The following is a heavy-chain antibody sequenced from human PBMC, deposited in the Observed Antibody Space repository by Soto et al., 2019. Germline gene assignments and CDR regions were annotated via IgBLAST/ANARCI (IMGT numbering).Heavy chain of an antibody. CDR3: ATARTYCRGGSGYHFWYFDL. J-gene: IGHJ2*01. CDR2: IIPIFGTA. CDR1: GGTFSSYA. V-gene: IGHV1-69*05. D-gene: IGHD2-15*01. Sequence: QVQLVQSGAEVKKPGSSVKVSCKASGGTFSSYAISWVRQAPGQGLEWMGGIIPIFGTANYAPKFQGRVTNTSEEATSTAYLVLNSLRSDDTAGYYCATARTYCRGGSGYHFWYFDLWGRGTLVTVSS.